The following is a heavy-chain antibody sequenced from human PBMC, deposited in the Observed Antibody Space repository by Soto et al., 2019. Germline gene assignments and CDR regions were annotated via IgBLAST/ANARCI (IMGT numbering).Heavy chain of an antibody. CDR3: AKGYHNYGGYSDY. CDR1: GFTFSNYA. V-gene: IGHV3-23*01. D-gene: IGHD4-17*01. CDR2: ISNSGGHT. J-gene: IGHJ4*02. Sequence: EVQLLESGGGLVQPGGSLRLSCAASGFTFSNYAMNWLRQAPGKGMEWVSTISNSGGHTYYADSVKGLFTISRDTSKSTLNLQMHSLRAEDTAIYYCAKGYHNYGGYSDYWGQGTLVTVSS.